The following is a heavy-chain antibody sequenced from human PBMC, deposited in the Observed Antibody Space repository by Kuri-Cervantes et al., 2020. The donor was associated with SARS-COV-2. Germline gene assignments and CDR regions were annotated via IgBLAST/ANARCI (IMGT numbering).Heavy chain of an antibody. Sequence: SETLSLTCAVSGYSISSGYYWGWIRQPPGKGLEWIGSIYRSGSTYYNPPLKSRVTISVDTSKNQFSLKLSSVTAADTAVYYCARDPGGLGYCSSTSCYAAGWFDPWGQGTLVT. J-gene: IGHJ5*02. V-gene: IGHV4-38-2*02. CDR2: IYRSGST. CDR3: ARDPGGLGYCSSTSCYAAGWFDP. D-gene: IGHD2-2*01. CDR1: GYSISSGYY.